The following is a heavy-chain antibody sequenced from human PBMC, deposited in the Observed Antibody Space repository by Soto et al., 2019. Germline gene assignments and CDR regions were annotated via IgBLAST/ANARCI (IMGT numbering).Heavy chain of an antibody. CDR3: AKPHREGYSTAFFHH. J-gene: IGHJ4*02. CDR1: EFTFSTYA. CDR2: ISGSGGGT. V-gene: IGHV3-23*01. Sequence: GGSLRLSCAASEFTFSTYAMSWVRQAPGKGLEWVSGISGSGGGTYYADSVKGRFTISRDNSKNTVYLQMNSLRAEDTAVYYCAKPHREGYSTAFFHHWGQGTLVTVSS. D-gene: IGHD4-4*01.